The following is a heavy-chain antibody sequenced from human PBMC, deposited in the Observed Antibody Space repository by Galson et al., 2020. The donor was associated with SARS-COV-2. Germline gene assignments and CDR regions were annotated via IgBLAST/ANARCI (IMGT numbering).Heavy chain of an antibody. J-gene: IGHJ2*01. Sequence: GESLKISCAASGFFVINNDISWVRQAPGKGLEWVSVLYRGGTTSYADSLKGRFTISRDISKNTLYLEINSLRVEDTAMYYCARDQLGTPHWYFGLWGRGTLVTVSS. CDR2: LYRGGTT. CDR1: GFFVINND. CDR3: ARDQLGTPHWYFGL. V-gene: IGHV3-66*01. D-gene: IGHD3-16*01.